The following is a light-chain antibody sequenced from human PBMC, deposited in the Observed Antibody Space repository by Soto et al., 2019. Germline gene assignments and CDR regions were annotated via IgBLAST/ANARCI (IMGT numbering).Light chain of an antibody. V-gene: IGKV3-20*01. CDR1: QSVSSSY. Sequence: EIVLTQSPGTLSLSPGERATLSCRASQSVSSSYLAWYRQRPGQAPRLLIYGASIRATGIPDRFSGSGSGTDFTLTISRLEPEDFAVYYCQQFASSPSFGPGTTVDI. CDR2: GAS. CDR3: QQFASSPS. J-gene: IGKJ3*01.